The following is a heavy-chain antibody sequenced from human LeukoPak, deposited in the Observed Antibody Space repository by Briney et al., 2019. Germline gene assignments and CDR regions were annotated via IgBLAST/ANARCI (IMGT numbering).Heavy chain of an antibody. V-gene: IGHV6-1*01. CDR1: GDSVSINSAA. Sequence: SQTLSLTCAISGDSVSINSAAWNWIRQSPSRGLEWLGRTYYRSKWYNDYAVFVKSRITINPDTSKNQFSLQLNSVTPEDTAVYYCARDRELEWLLHYGMDVWGQGTTVTVSS. CDR2: TYYRSKWYN. D-gene: IGHD3-3*01. J-gene: IGHJ6*02. CDR3: ARDRELEWLLHYGMDV.